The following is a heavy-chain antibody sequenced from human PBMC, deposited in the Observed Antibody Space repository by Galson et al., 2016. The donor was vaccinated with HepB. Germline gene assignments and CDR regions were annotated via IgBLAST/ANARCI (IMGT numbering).Heavy chain of an antibody. J-gene: IGHJ6*02. CDR2: IHYSGST. CDR1: GGSISSATYF. D-gene: IGHD3-10*01. V-gene: IGHV4-31*03. Sequence: TLSLTCTVSGGSISSATYFWNWIRQPPGGGLEWLGNIHYSGSTSYSPSLRSRLTMSVDMSINQFSLRLTSVTAADTAVYYCAREGARGGGLSLVRGRFAETSRKSHGMIVWGPGTTVTVSS. CDR3: AREGARGGGLSLVRGRFAETSRKSHGMIV.